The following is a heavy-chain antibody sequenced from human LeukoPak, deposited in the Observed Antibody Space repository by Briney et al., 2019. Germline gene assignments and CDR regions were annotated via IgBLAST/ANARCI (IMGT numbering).Heavy chain of an antibody. J-gene: IGHJ4*02. CDR3: ARFNMYPDGTSWYFDY. Sequence: PGGSLRLSCAASGXTFSSYGMHWVRQAPGKGLEWVAVIWYDGTNQNYADSVKGRFTISRDNSKNTLYVQMNSLRAEDTAVYYCARFNMYPDGTSWYFDYWGQGTLVTVSS. D-gene: IGHD6-13*01. CDR1: GXTFSSYG. CDR2: IWYDGTNQ. V-gene: IGHV3-33*01.